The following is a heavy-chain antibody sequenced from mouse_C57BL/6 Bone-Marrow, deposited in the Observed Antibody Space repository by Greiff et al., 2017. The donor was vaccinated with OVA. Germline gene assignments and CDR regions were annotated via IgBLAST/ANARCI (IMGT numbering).Heavy chain of an antibody. J-gene: IGHJ2*01. Sequence: QVQLQQPGAELVKPGASVKLSCMASGYTFTSYWMHWVKQRPGQGLEWIGMIHPNSGSTNYNEKFKSKATLTVDKSSSTAYMQLSSLTSEDSAVYYCASMGIYYGYDGGYWGQGTTLTVSS. V-gene: IGHV1-64*01. CDR3: ASMGIYYGYDGGY. D-gene: IGHD2-2*01. CDR1: GYTFTSYW. CDR2: IHPNSGST.